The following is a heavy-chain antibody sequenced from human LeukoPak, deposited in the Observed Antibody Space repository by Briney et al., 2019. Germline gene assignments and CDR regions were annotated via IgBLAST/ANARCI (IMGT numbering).Heavy chain of an antibody. V-gene: IGHV3-64*01. CDR2: IASNGGAT. Sequence: PGGSLRLFCAASGFIFRLYDTHWVREAPGKGLEYVSAIASNGGATYYANSVKGRFTISRDNSKNTLYLQMGSLRAEGMAVYYCASARAFDYWGRATPVIVSS. CDR1: GFIFRLYD. J-gene: IGHJ4*02. CDR3: ASARAFDY.